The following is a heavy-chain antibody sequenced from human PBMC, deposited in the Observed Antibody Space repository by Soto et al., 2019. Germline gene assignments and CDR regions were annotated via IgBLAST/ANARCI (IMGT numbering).Heavy chain of an antibody. CDR2: ISSSGSTI. V-gene: IGHV3-11*01. D-gene: IGHD1-1*01. J-gene: IGHJ6*03. CDR1: GFTFSDYY. CDR3: ARRTGTRHHYYYYMDV. Sequence: GGSLRLSCAASGFTFSDYYMSWIRQAPGKGLEWVSYISSSGSTIYYADSVKGRFTISRDNAKNSLYLQMNSLRAEDTAVYYCARRTGTRHHYYYYMDVWGKGTTVTVSS.